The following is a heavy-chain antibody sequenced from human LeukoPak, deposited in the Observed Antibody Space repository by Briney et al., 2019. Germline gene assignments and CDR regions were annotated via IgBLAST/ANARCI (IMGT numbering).Heavy chain of an antibody. D-gene: IGHD1-26*01. CDR2: LNPNSGNT. Sequence: GASVKVSCKASGYTFTSYDINWVRQATGQGLERRGWLNPNSGNTGYAQKFQGRVSMTRNTSISTAYMELSSLKSEDTAVYYCARGPTLTGSYNFDYWGQGTLVTVSS. CDR1: GYTFTSYD. CDR3: ARGPTLTGSYNFDY. V-gene: IGHV1-8*01. J-gene: IGHJ4*02.